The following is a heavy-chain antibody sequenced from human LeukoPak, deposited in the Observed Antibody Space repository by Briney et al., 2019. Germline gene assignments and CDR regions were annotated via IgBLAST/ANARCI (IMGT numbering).Heavy chain of an antibody. D-gene: IGHD5-18*01. V-gene: IGHV3-21*01. CDR2: ISSSSSYI. Sequence: GGSLRLSCAASGFTFSSYGMNWVRQAPGKGLEWVSSISSSSSYIYYADSVKGRFTISRDNAKNSLYLQMNSLRAEDTAVYYCASESRDRGYSYGRDYWGQGTLVTVSS. CDR3: ASESRDRGYSYGRDY. CDR1: GFTFSSYG. J-gene: IGHJ4*02.